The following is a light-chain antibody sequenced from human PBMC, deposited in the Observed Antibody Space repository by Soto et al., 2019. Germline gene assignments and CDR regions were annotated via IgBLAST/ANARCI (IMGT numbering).Light chain of an antibody. CDR1: FSNIGSRT. CDR3: AAWDDSLNGLV. V-gene: IGLV1-44*01. Sequence: QSVLTQPPSASGAPEQRVTISCSGTFSNIGSRTVNWYQHLPGTAPKLLIFSDHQRPSGVPDRFSGSKSGTSASLAISGLQSEDEGDYYCAAWDDSLNGLVFGGGTKVTVL. J-gene: IGLJ2*01. CDR2: SDH.